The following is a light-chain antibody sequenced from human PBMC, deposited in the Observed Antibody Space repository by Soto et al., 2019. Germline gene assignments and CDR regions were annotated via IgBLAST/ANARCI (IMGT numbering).Light chain of an antibody. J-gene: IGLJ1*01. CDR1: SSNIGSNY. CDR2: RNN. CDR3: AAWDDSLSGSYV. Sequence: QSVLTQPPSASGTPGQRVTISCSGSSSNIGSNYVYWYQQLPGTAPKLLMYRNNKRPSGVPDRFSGSTSGTSASLAISGLRSEDEADYYCAAWDDSLSGSYVFGTGTKVTVL. V-gene: IGLV1-47*01.